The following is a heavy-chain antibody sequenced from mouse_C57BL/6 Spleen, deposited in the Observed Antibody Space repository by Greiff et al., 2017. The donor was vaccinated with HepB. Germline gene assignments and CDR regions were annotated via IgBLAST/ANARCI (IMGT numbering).Heavy chain of an antibody. D-gene: IGHD4-1*01. J-gene: IGHJ3*01. V-gene: IGHV5-4*01. Sequence: EVQLKESGGGLVKPGGSLKLSCAASGFTFSSYAMSWVRQTPEKRLEWVATISDGGSYTYYPDNVKGRFTISRDNAKNNLYLQMSHLKSEDTAMYYCARDRELGRFAYWGQGTLVTVSA. CDR1: GFTFSSYA. CDR3: ARDRELGRFAY. CDR2: ISDGGSYT.